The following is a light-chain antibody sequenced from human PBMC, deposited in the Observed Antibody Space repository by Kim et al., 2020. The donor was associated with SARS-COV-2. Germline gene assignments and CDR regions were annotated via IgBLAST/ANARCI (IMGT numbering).Light chain of an antibody. CDR1: KLGDKY. V-gene: IGLV3-1*01. CDR3: QAWDSSTYV. Sequence: SYELTQPPSVSVFPGQTASITCSGDKLGDKYASWYQQKSGQSPVLVIYQDNKRPSGIPERFSGSNSGNTATLTISGTQAMDEADYYCQAWDSSTYVFGPGTKVT. J-gene: IGLJ1*01. CDR2: QDN.